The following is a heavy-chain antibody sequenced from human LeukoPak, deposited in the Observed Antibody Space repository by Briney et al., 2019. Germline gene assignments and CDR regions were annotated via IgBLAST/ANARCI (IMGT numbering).Heavy chain of an antibody. CDR3: ARSPGGAYFDY. D-gene: IGHD3-16*01. V-gene: IGHV4-4*08. CDR2: IYNSGST. CDR1: GVSISSDY. Sequence: SETLSLTCSVSGVSISSDYWSWIRQPPGKGMEWIGNIYNSGSTYYNPSLKSRVTISADRSKNQFSLKLSSVTAADTAVYYCARSPGGAYFDYWGQGTLVTVSS. J-gene: IGHJ4*02.